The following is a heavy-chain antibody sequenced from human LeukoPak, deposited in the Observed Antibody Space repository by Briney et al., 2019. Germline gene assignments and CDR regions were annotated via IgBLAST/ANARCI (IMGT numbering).Heavy chain of an antibody. CDR2: FYTSGST. J-gene: IGHJ4*02. CDR1: GGSVSSYY. D-gene: IGHD2-8*01. CDR3: AREFQSYCTNGLCHYFDY. V-gene: IGHV4-4*07. Sequence: SETLSLTCTVSGGSVSSYYWSRIRQPAGKGLEWIGRFYTSGSTNYNPSLKSRVTMSVDTSKNQISLKPSSMTAADTAVYYCAREFQSYCTNGLCHYFDYWGQGTLVTVSS.